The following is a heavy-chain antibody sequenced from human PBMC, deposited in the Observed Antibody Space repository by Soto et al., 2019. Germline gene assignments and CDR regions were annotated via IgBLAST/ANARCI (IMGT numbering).Heavy chain of an antibody. CDR3: ARGPGGYPLGAFDI. D-gene: IGHD1-26*01. CDR2: INPSGGST. V-gene: IGHV1-46*03. J-gene: IGHJ3*02. Sequence: EQGLEWMGIINPSGGSTSYAQKFQGRVTMTRDTSTSTVYMELSSLRSEDTAVYYCARGPGGYPLGAFDIWGQGTTVTVSS.